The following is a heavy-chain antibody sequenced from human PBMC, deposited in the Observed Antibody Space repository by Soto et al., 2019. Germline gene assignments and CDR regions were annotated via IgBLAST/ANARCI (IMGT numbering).Heavy chain of an antibody. Sequence: QVQLVESGGGLVKPGGFLRLSCAVSGFSFSDSYMSWVRQAPGKGLEWVSYISGSGTTIYYIDSVKGRFTISRDNAKNSLYRQMNSLRAEDTAVYYCARDRRPSVYRGTDVWGQGTTVTVSS. D-gene: IGHD6-6*01. V-gene: IGHV3-11*01. J-gene: IGHJ6*02. CDR1: GFSFSDSY. CDR2: ISGSGTTI. CDR3: ARDRRPSVYRGTDV.